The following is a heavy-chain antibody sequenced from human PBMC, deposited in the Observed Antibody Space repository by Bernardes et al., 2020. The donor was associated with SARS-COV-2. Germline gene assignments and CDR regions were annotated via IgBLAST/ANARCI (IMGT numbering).Heavy chain of an antibody. J-gene: IGHJ4*02. CDR2: ISSGSSYI. Sequence: GGSLRLSCAASGFVFSSYTLNWVRQAPGKGLEWVSSISSGSSYIYYAASVKGRFTISRDSAKNSLFLQMNSLRAEDTAVYYCARDVYGSGSYDFDYWGQGTLVTVSS. V-gene: IGHV3-21*01. CDR1: GFVFSSYT. D-gene: IGHD3-10*01. CDR3: ARDVYGSGSYDFDY.